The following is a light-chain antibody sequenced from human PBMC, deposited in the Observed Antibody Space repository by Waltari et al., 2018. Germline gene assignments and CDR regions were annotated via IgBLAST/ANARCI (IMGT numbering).Light chain of an antibody. J-gene: IGKJ1*01. CDR2: ASS. Sequence: DIQMTQSPSSMSASVGDRVSIPCRARQTVTTFLNWYQQKPGKAPQVLIFASSNLQSGVPSMFGGSGSGTEFTLTISSLQPEDFATYFCQQSYSNPWTFGQGTKVEIK. V-gene: IGKV1-39*01. CDR1: QTVTTF. CDR3: QQSYSNPWT.